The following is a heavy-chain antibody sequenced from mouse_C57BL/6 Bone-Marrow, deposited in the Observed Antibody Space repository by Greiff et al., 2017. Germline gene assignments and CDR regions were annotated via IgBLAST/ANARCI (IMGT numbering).Heavy chain of an antibody. D-gene: IGHD1-1*01. J-gene: IGHJ1*03. V-gene: IGHV1-74*01. CDR1: GYTFTSYW. CDR3: AILITTVGGLGYFDV. CDR2: IHPSDSDT. Sequence: QVQLQQPGAELVKPGASVKVSCKASGYTFTSYWMHWVKQRPGQGLEWIGRIHPSDSDTNYNQQFKGKATLTVDKSSSTAYMQLSSLTSEDSAVYYCAILITTVGGLGYFDVWGTGTTVTVSS.